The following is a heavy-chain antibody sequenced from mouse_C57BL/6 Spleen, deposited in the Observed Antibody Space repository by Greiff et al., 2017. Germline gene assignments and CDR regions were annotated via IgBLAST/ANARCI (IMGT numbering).Heavy chain of an antibody. V-gene: IGHV5-9-1*02. Sequence: EVNVVESGEGLVKPGGSLKLSCAASGFTFSSYAMSWVRQTPEKRLEWVAYISSGGDYIYYADTVKGRFTISRDNARNTLYLQMSSLKSEDTAMYYCTRDQGYGNYFDYWGQGTTLTVSS. CDR2: ISSGGDYI. D-gene: IGHD2-10*02. CDR3: TRDQGYGNYFDY. CDR1: GFTFSSYA. J-gene: IGHJ2*01.